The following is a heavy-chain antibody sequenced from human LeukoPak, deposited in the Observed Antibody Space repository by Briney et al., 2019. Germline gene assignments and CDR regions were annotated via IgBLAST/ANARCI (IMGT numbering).Heavy chain of an antibody. D-gene: IGHD3-22*01. V-gene: IGHV5-51*01. J-gene: IGHJ4*02. CDR3: ARHRVYDSSGDFDY. CDR2: IYPGDSDT. CDR1: GYRFTSYW. Sequence: GESLQISFQGSGYRFTSYWIGWVRQMPGKGLEWMGIIYPGDSDTRYSPSFQGQVTISADKSISTAYLQWSSLKASDTAMYYCARHRVYDSSGDFDYWGQGTLVTVSS.